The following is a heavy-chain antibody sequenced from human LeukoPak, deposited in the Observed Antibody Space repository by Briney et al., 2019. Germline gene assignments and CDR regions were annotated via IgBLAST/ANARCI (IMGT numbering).Heavy chain of an antibody. Sequence: VGSLRLSCAASGFTFSSYWMTWVRQAPGKGLEWVAHIKEDGSVTEYSESVKGRFTVSRDNAKNSLYLQMNTLRAEDTAVYYCLRWRGHAFFESWGQGTLVTVSS. D-gene: IGHD3-16*01. CDR2: IKEDGSVT. CDR3: LRWRGHAFFES. J-gene: IGHJ5*01. CDR1: GFTFSSYW. V-gene: IGHV3-7*03.